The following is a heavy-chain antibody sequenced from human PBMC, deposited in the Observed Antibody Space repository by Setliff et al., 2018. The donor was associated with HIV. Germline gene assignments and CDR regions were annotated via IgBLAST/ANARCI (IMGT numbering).Heavy chain of an antibody. CDR2: IYWNDDK. CDR1: GFSLTTTGVG. Sequence: GSGPTLVNPTQTLTLTCTFSGFSLTTTGVGVGWIRQPPGKALEWLAVIYWNDDKTYSPSLKNRVTIAKDASKNQVFLKMTHMDPVDTATYYCAHMRSNYDFWCRYPYWGQGILVTVSS. CDR3: AHMRSNYDFWCRYPY. V-gene: IGHV2-5*01. J-gene: IGHJ1*01. D-gene: IGHD3-3*01.